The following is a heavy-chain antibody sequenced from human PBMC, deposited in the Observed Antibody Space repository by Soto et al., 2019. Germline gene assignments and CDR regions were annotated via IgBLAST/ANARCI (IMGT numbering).Heavy chain of an antibody. V-gene: IGHV1-18*01. D-gene: IGHD3-3*01. Sequence: GASVKVSCKASGYTFTSYGIGWVRQAPGQELEWMGWIGPFSGDTNYAQKFQGRVTVTTDTSTSTTYMELRSLRSDDTAVYYCARNRGYDFWSGQTPFYLDYWGQGTLVTVSS. CDR1: GYTFTSYG. J-gene: IGHJ4*02. CDR3: ARNRGYDFWSGQTPFYLDY. CDR2: IGPFSGDT.